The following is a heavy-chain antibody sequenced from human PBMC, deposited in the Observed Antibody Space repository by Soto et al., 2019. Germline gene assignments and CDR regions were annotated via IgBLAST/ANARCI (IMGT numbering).Heavy chain of an antibody. CDR3: ARHLYSGDSSGYYGY. J-gene: IGHJ4*02. CDR2: IYYNGNT. Sequence: SETLSLTCTVSRGSISTYYWSWIRQPPGKGLECIGYIYYNGNTNYNPSLKSRVTISVDTSKNQFTLNLNSVTAADTAVYYCARHLYSGDSSGYYGYWGQGALVTVSS. D-gene: IGHD6-19*01. CDR1: RGSISTYY. V-gene: IGHV4-59*08.